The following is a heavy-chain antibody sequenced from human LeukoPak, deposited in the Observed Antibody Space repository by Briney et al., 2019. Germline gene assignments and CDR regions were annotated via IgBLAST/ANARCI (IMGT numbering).Heavy chain of an antibody. J-gene: IGHJ6*02. V-gene: IGHV4-4*02. CDR2: VYHSGST. Sequence: PSETLSLTCAVSGDSISSNNWWSWVRQPPGKGLEWIGEVYHSGSTNYNPSLKSRVTISVDKSKNQFSLKLTSMTAADTAVYYCARDPVATYYDSSDYYEYYYGTDVWGQGTTVTVSS. D-gene: IGHD3-22*01. CDR1: GDSISSNNW. CDR3: ARDPVATYYDSSDYYEYYYGTDV.